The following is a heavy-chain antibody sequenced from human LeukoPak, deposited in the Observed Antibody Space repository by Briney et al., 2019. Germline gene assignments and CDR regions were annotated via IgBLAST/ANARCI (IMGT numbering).Heavy chain of an antibody. Sequence: PSETLSLTCTVSGGSISSYYWSWIRQPPGKGLEWIGYIYHSGSTNYNPSLKSRVTISVDTSKNQFSLKLSSVTAADTAVYYCARRNRLGYYYYMDVWGKGTTVTVSS. V-gene: IGHV4-59*01. D-gene: IGHD1-14*01. CDR3: ARRNRLGYYYYMDV. CDR1: GGSISSYY. CDR2: IYHSGST. J-gene: IGHJ6*03.